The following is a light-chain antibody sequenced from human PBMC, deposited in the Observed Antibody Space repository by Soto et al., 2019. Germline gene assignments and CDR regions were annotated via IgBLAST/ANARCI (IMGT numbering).Light chain of an antibody. J-gene: IGKJ4*01. CDR3: QQYSTYPLT. CDR1: QTLTVW. CDR2: KAS. Sequence: DIQMTQSPSTLSASVGDRVAITCRASQTLTVWLAWYQQKPGKAPKLLISKASSLESGVPSRFSGSGSGTDFTITIRSLQPDDFATYYCQQYSTYPLTFGGGTKVEI. V-gene: IGKV1-5*03.